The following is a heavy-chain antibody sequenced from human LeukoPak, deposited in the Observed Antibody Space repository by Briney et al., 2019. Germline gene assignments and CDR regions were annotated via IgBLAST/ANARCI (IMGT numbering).Heavy chain of an antibody. V-gene: IGHV3-74*01. CDR1: GFTFTTYW. D-gene: IGHD3-22*01. CDR2: INGDGTYA. CDR3: ARDTPLHYYDSSGTFDY. Sequence: PGGSLRLSCAVSGFTFTTYWMHWVRQTPGKGLVWVSRINGDGTYANYADSVKGRFTISRDSAKHTLYLQMNSLTVEDTAVYYCARDTPLHYYDSSGTFDYWGQGALVTVSS. J-gene: IGHJ4*02.